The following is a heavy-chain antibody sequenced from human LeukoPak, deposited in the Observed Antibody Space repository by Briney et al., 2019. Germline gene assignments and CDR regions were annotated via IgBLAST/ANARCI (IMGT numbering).Heavy chain of an antibody. CDR2: IYYSGST. V-gene: IGHV4-39*01. D-gene: IGHD2-2*01. Sequence: SETLPLTCTVSGGSISSSSYYWGWIRQPPGKGLEWIGSIYYSGSTYYNPSLKSRVTISVDTSKNQFSLKLSSVTAADTALYYCAGQYCSSTTCYDLFDYWGQGTLVTVSS. CDR3: AGQYCSSTTCYDLFDY. J-gene: IGHJ4*02. CDR1: GGSISSSSYY.